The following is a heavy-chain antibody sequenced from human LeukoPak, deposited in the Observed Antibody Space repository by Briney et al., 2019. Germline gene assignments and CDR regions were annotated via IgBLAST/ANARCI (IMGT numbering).Heavy chain of an antibody. CDR1: GVSVSGYY. D-gene: IGHD2-15*01. CDR3: ARIHRYCSGGACYVLDN. J-gene: IGHJ4*02. V-gene: IGHV4-59*02. Sequence: SETLSLTCVVFGVSVSGYYWGWIRQPPGRGLEWIGYVYYSGSTNYNPSFKSRITISVDTSRNQFSLQLSSVTAADTAVYYCARIHRYCSGGACYVLDNWGQGTLVAVSS. CDR2: VYYSGST.